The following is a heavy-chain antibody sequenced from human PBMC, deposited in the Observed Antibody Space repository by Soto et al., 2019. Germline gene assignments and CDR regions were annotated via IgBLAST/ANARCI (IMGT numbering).Heavy chain of an antibody. J-gene: IGHJ4*02. Sequence: GGSLRLCCAASGFTFSSYAMSWVRQAPGKGLEWVSAISGSGGSTYYADSVKGRFTISRDNSKNTLYLQMNSLRAEDTAIYYCAKDRGSGSYYNLYYFDYWGQGTLVTVSS. D-gene: IGHD3-10*01. V-gene: IGHV3-23*01. CDR3: AKDRGSGSYYNLYYFDY. CDR2: ISGSGGST. CDR1: GFTFSSYA.